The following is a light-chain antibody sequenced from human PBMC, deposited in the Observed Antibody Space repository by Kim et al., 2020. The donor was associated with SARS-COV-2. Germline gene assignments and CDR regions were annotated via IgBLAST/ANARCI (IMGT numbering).Light chain of an antibody. Sequence: PGKTARSTCGGNNSGSKSVHRYQQKPGQAPVLVIYYDSDRPSGIPERFSGSNSGNTATLTISRVEAGDEADYYCQVWDSSSDHRVFGGGTQLTVL. CDR2: YDS. CDR3: QVWDSSSDHRV. V-gene: IGLV3-21*04. J-gene: IGLJ3*02. CDR1: NSGSKS.